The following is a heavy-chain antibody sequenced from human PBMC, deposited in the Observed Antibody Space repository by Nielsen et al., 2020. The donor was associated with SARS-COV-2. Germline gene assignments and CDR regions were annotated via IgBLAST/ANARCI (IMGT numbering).Heavy chain of an antibody. CDR3: AKDGRILERLLFGELDY. CDR2: ISGDGGST. V-gene: IGHV3-43*02. D-gene: IGHD3-3*01. J-gene: IGHJ4*02. Sequence: GGSLRLSCAASGFTFDDYAMHWVRQAPGKGLEWVSLISGDGGSTYYADSVKGRFTISRDNSKNSLYLQMNSLRTEDTALYYCAKDGRILERLLFGELDYWGQGTLVTVSS. CDR1: GFTFDDYA.